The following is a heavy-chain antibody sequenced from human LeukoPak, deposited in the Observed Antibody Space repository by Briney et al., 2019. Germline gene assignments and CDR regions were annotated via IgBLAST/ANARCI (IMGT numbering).Heavy chain of an antibody. J-gene: IGHJ6*02. D-gene: IGHD5-18*01. CDR2: IYHSGST. CDR3: ARGYSYGPPYYYYGMDV. V-gene: IGHV4-4*02. Sequence: PSETLSLTCAVSGGSISSSNWWSWVRQPPGKGLEWIGEIYHSGSTNYNPSLKSRVTISVDKSKNQFSLKLSSVTAADTAVYYCARGYSYGPPYYYYGMDVWGQGTTVTVSS. CDR1: GGSISSSNW.